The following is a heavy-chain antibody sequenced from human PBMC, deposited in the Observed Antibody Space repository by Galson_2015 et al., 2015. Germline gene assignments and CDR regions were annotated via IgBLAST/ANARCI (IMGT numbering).Heavy chain of an antibody. CDR3: AKSPPLMGV. CDR1: GFTFSSYA. V-gene: IGHV3-30-3*02. Sequence: SLRLSCAASGFTFSSYAMHWVRQAPGKGLEWVAVISYDGSNKYYADSVKGRFTISRDNSKNTLYLQMNSLRAEDTAVYYCAKSPPLMGVWGKGTTVTVSS. J-gene: IGHJ6*04. CDR2: ISYDGSNK.